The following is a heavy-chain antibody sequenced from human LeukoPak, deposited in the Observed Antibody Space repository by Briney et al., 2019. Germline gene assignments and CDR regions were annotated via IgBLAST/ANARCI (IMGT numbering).Heavy chain of an antibody. CDR2: ISRSGGST. Sequence: GGSLRLSCAASGFTFDDYAMHWVRQAPGKGLEWVSGISRSGGSTYYADSVKGRFTISRDNSKNTLYLQMNSLRAEDTAVYYCARDLRGSSWLYYYYYGMDVWGQGTTVTVSS. D-gene: IGHD6-13*01. CDR3: ARDLRGSSWLYYYYYGMDV. V-gene: IGHV3-23*01. J-gene: IGHJ6*02. CDR1: GFTFDDYA.